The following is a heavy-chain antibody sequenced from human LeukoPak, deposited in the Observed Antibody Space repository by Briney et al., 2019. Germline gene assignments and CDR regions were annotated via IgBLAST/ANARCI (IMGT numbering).Heavy chain of an antibody. D-gene: IGHD1/OR15-1a*01. Sequence: SETLSLTCTVSGGSISSLNFYWGWIRQPLGKGLEWIASIYYTGNSYYNPSLRSRLTISVDSSKDQFSLRLSSVTAADTAVYYCSREHYSTSDYWGQGILVTVSS. J-gene: IGHJ4*02. CDR1: GGSISSLNFY. V-gene: IGHV4-39*01. CDR3: SREHYSTSDY. CDR2: IYYTGNS.